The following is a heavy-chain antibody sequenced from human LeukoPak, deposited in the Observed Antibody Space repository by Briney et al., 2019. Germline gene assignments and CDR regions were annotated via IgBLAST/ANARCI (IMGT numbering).Heavy chain of an antibody. J-gene: IGHJ4*02. V-gene: IGHV4-34*01. D-gene: IGHD6-6*01. CDR1: GGSFSGYY. CDR2: INHSGST. Sequence: SETLSLTCAVYGGSFSGYYWSWLRQPPGKGREWIGEINHSGSTNYNPSLKSRVTISVDTSKNQFSLKLSSVTAADTAVYYCALHSSSALFDYWGQGTLVTVSS. CDR3: ALHSSSALFDY.